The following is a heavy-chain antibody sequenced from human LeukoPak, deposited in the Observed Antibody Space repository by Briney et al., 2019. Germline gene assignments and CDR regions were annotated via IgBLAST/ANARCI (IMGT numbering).Heavy chain of an antibody. J-gene: IGHJ4*02. Sequence: ASVKVSCKASGYTFTGYYMHWVRQAPGQGLEWMGWINPNSGGTNYAQKFQGRVTMTRDTSISTAYMELSRLRSDDTAVYYCARDRGYCTNGVCCNGHYYFDYWGQGTLVTVSS. CDR2: INPNSGGT. CDR1: GYTFTGYY. V-gene: IGHV1-2*02. D-gene: IGHD2-8*01. CDR3: ARDRGYCTNGVCCNGHYYFDY.